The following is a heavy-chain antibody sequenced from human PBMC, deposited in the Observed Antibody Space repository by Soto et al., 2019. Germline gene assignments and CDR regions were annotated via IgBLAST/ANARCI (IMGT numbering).Heavy chain of an antibody. CDR3: AREGSSWY. D-gene: IGHD6-13*01. V-gene: IGHV3-7*03. CDR2: IKQDGSEK. Sequence: GGSLRLSCAASGFTFSSYGMSWVRQAPGKGLEWVANIKQDGSEKYYVDSVKGRFTISRDNAKNSLYLQMNSLRAEDTAVYYCAREGSSWYWGQGTLVTVSS. CDR1: GFTFSSYG. J-gene: IGHJ4*02.